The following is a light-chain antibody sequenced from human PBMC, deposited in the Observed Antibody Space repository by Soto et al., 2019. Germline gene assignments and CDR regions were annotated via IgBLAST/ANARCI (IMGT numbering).Light chain of an antibody. CDR2: KAS. CDR3: QQYSSYST. Sequence: DIQMTQSPSTLSASVGDRVTITCRASQSISTWLAWYQQEPGKAPNLLIYKASSLESGVPSRFSGSGSGTEFTLTISSLQPDDFATYHCQQYSSYSTFGHGTKVDIK. V-gene: IGKV1-5*03. J-gene: IGKJ1*01. CDR1: QSISTW.